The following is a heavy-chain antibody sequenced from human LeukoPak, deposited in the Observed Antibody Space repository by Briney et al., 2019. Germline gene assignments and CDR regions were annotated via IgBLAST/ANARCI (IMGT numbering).Heavy chain of an antibody. V-gene: IGHV1-2*06. CDR2: INPNSGGT. CDR3: ARVGYSSLAFDI. CDR1: GYTFTGYY. Sequence: EASVKVSCKASGYTFTGYYMHWVRQAPGQGLEWMGRINPNSGGTNYAQKFQGRVTMTRDTSISTAHMELSRLRSDDTAVYYCARVGYSSLAFDIWGQGTMVTVSS. D-gene: IGHD5-18*01. J-gene: IGHJ3*02.